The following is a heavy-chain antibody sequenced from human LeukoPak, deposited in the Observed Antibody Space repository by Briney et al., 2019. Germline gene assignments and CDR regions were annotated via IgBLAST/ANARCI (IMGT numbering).Heavy chain of an antibody. J-gene: IGHJ4*02. V-gene: IGHV3-23*01. Sequence: PGGSLRLSCAGSGFTFNIYAMSWVRQAPGKGLAWVSAISNDGGRTYYANSVKGRFTISRDNSKNTLYLQMNSLRAEDTAVYYCAKGFYYYGSGSYRYFEQWGQGTLVTVSS. CDR2: ISNDGGRT. CDR3: AKGFYYYGSGSYRYFEQ. CDR1: GFTFNIYA. D-gene: IGHD3-10*01.